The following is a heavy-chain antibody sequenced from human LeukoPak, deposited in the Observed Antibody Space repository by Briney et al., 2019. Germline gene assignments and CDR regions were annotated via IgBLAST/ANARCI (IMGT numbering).Heavy chain of an antibody. CDR1: GFTFSSYW. CDR2: ISGSGGST. Sequence: PGGSLRLSCAASGFTFSSYWMSWVRQAPGKGLEWVSAISGSGGSTYYADSVKGRFTISRDNSKNTLYLQMNSLRAEDTAVYYCAKVLRYFDWLSGGAFDIWGQGTMVTVSS. CDR3: AKVLRYFDWLSGGAFDI. V-gene: IGHV3-23*01. D-gene: IGHD3-9*01. J-gene: IGHJ3*02.